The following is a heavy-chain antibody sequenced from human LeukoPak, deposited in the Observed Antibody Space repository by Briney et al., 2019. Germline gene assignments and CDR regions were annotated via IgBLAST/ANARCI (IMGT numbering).Heavy chain of an antibody. CDR1: GFTFSNAW. J-gene: IGHJ4*02. D-gene: IGHD3-22*01. V-gene: IGHV3-15*07. CDR2: IKSKTDGGAT. Sequence: GGSLRLSCAASGFTFSNAWMSWVRQAPGKGLEWVGRIKSKTDGGATDYAAPVKGRFTISRDDSKNTLYLQMNSLKTEDTAVYYCTTGVFNYYDSSGYYYTIDYWGQGTLVTVSS. CDR3: TTGVFNYYDSSGYYYTIDY.